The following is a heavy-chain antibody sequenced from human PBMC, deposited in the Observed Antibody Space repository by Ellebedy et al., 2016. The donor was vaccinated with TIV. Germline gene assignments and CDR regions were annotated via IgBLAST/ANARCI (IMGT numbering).Heavy chain of an antibody. CDR2: IKEDGSEK. CDR3: GRDPSGLGQHY. V-gene: IGHV3-7*01. J-gene: IGHJ4*02. D-gene: IGHD6-13*01. Sequence: PGGSLRLSCVASGFKFSNYEMTWVRQAPGKGLEWVANIKEDGSEKDYVDSVKGRFTISRDNAKNSLYLQMDSLRVEDTAVYYCGRDPSGLGQHYWGQGTLVTVSS. CDR1: GFKFSNYE.